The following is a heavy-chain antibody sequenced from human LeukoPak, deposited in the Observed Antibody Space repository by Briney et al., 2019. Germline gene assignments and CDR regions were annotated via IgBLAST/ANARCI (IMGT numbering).Heavy chain of an antibody. Sequence: GESLKISCKGSGYSFTTYWITWVRQMPGKGLEWMGRIDPTDSYTNCSPSFQGHVTISADKSISTAYLQWSSLKASDTAMYYCARQVYKHRIDYWGQGTLVTVSS. J-gene: IGHJ4*02. V-gene: IGHV5-10-1*01. CDR3: ARQVYKHRIDY. CDR2: IDPTDSYT. D-gene: IGHD1-14*01. CDR1: GYSFTTYW.